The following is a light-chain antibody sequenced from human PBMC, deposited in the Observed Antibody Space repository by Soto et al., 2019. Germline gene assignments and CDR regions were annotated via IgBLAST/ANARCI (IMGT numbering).Light chain of an antibody. CDR1: SSDVGGYNY. V-gene: IGLV2-14*01. CDR2: EVR. J-gene: IGLJ1*01. Sequence: QSVLTQAASVSGSPGQSITISCTGTSSDVGGYNYVSWYRQHPGKAPTLMIYEVRNRPSGVSNRLSPPQSGNTASLTISGPQAEDEASYSCSSYTTSGTPPSVFGPGTNVTVL. CDR3: SSYTTSGTPPSV.